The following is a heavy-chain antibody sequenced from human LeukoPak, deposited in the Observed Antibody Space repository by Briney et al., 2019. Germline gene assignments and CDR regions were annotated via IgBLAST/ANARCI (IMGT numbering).Heavy chain of an antibody. CDR1: GGSFSGYY. CDR3: ARRNRGIVVVITDNYYMDV. D-gene: IGHD3-22*01. CDR2: INHSGST. Sequence: SETLSLTCAVYGGSFSGYYWSWIRQPPGKGLEWIGEINHSGSTNYNPSLKSRVTISVDTSKNQFSLRLSSVTAADTAVYYCARRNRGIVVVITDNYYMDVWGKGTTVTISS. V-gene: IGHV4-34*01. J-gene: IGHJ6*03.